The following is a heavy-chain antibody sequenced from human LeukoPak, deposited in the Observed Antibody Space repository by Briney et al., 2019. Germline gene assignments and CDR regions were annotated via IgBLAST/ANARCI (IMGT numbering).Heavy chain of an antibody. CDR3: ARVCGGDCYSYYYYYYGMDV. Sequence: GGSVRLFCAACGLIFRIYEMKWVRQAPGKGLEWVSYISSSGSTIYYADSVKRRFTISRDNAKNSLYLQMNSLRAEDTAVYYCARVCGGDCYSYYYYYYGMDVWGKGTTVTVSS. V-gene: IGHV3-48*03. J-gene: IGHJ6*04. CDR1: GLIFRIYE. CDR2: ISSSGSTI. D-gene: IGHD2-21*02.